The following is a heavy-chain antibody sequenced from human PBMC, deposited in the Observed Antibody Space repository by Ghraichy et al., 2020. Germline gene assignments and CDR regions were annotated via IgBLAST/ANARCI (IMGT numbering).Heavy chain of an antibody. V-gene: IGHV3-23*01. CDR3: AKEGSVDLGYYYYYGMDV. D-gene: IGHD2-15*01. Sequence: GESLNISCAASGFTFSSYAMSWVRQAPGKGLEWVSAISGSGGSTYYADSVKGRFTLSRDNSKNTLFLQMNSLTAEDTAVYYCAKEGSVDLGYYYYYGMDVWGQGTTVTVSS. J-gene: IGHJ6*02. CDR1: GFTFSSYA. CDR2: ISGSGGST.